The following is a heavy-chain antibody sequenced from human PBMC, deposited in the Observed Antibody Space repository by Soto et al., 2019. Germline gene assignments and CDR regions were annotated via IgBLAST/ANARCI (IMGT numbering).Heavy chain of an antibody. D-gene: IGHD3-16*01. J-gene: IGHJ4*02. V-gene: IGHV4-34*01. CDR1: GGSFNGYY. Sequence: SETLSLTCAVYGGSFNGYYWSWIRQPPGKGLEWIGEINHSGNTNYNVSLKSRVTISVDTSKNQFSLKLSSVTAADTAVYYCARVTLGGTYCYDYWGQGNLDTVSS. CDR2: INHSGNT. CDR3: ARVTLGGTYCYDY.